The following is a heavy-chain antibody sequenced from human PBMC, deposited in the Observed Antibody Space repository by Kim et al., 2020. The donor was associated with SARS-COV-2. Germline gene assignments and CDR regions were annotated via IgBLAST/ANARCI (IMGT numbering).Heavy chain of an antibody. J-gene: IGHJ4*02. CDR3: AKDRDSSGWYYFDY. V-gene: IGHV3-33*06. CDR2: IWYDGSNK. D-gene: IGHD6-19*01. Sequence: GGSLRLSCAASGFTFSSYGMHWVRQAPGKGLEWVAVIWYDGSNKYYADSVKGRFTISRDNSKNTLYLQMNSLRAEDTAVYYCAKDRDSSGWYYFDYWGQGTLVTVSS. CDR1: GFTFSSYG.